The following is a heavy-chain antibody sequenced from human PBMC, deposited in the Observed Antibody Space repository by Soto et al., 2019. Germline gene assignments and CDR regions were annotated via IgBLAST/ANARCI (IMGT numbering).Heavy chain of an antibody. CDR2: ISGSGGST. D-gene: IGHD3-22*01. V-gene: IGHV3-23*01. CDR3: AKDFLRLDYDSSGSTNAV. J-gene: IGHJ4*02. Sequence: EVQLLESGGGLVQPGGSLRLSCAASGFTFSSYAMSWVRQAPGKGLEWVSAISGSGGSTYYADSVKGRFTISRDNSKNKLYLQIKSLRDEDAVVYYCAKDFLRLDYDSSGSTNAVWGQGTLVTVSS. CDR1: GFTFSSYA.